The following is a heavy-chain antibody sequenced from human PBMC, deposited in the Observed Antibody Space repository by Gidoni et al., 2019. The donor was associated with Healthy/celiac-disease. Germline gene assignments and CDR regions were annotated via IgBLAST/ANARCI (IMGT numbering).Heavy chain of an antibody. V-gene: IGHV3-33*01. Sequence: QVQLVESGGGVVQPGRSLRLSCAASGFTFSSYGMHWVRQAPGKGLEWVAVIWYDGSNKYYADSVKGRFTISRDNSKNTLYLQMNSLRAEDTAVYYCARGFLDQRYYYYGMDVWGQGTTVTVSS. CDR3: ARGFLDQRYYYYGMDV. D-gene: IGHD3-3*01. J-gene: IGHJ6*02. CDR2: IWYDGSNK. CDR1: GFTFSSYG.